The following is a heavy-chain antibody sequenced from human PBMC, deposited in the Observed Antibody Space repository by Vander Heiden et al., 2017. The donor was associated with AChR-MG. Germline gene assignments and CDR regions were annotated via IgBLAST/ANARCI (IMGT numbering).Heavy chain of an antibody. V-gene: IGHV4-34*01. CDR3: ARLSYYYDSSGYYTAYYVDY. J-gene: IGHJ4*02. D-gene: IGHD3-22*01. CDR1: GGSFSGYY. Sequence: QVQLQQLGAGLLKPAETLSLTCAVDGGSFSGYYWSWIGQPPGKGLEWIGEINHSGSTNYNPALKSRVTISVDTSKNQFSLKLSSVTAADTAVYYCARLSYYYDSSGYYTAYYVDYWGQGTLVTVSS. CDR2: INHSGST.